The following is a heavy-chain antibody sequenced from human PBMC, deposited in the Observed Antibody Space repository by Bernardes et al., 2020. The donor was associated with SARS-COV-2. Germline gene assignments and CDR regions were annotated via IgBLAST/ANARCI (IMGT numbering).Heavy chain of an antibody. CDR1: GFTFSSDF. V-gene: IGHV3-23*01. CDR3: AKTDFGAFDY. D-gene: IGHD3-10*01. CDR2: ISAGGGSA. Sequence: GALQISCAASGFTFSSDFMSWVRLAPGTGLEWVSTISAGGGSAYYADSVKGRFTVSRDNSKNTLYLQMNSLRAEDTAVYYCAKTDFGAFDYWGQGTLVTVSS. J-gene: IGHJ4*02.